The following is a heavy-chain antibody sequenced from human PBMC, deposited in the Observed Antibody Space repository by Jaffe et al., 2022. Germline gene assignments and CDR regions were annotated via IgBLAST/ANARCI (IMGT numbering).Heavy chain of an antibody. V-gene: IGHV2-70*20. J-gene: IGHJ3*02. CDR2: IDWDDDK. D-gene: IGHD4-17*01. CDR3: ARIPDCYGDYVSDHAFDI. CDR1: GFSLSTSGMC. Sequence: QVTLRESGPALVKPTQTLTLTCTFSGFSLSTSGMCVSWVRQPPGKALEWLALIDWDDDKYYSTSLKTRLTISKDTSKNQVVLTMTNMDPVDTATYYCARIPDCYGDYVSDHAFDIWGQGTMVTVSS.